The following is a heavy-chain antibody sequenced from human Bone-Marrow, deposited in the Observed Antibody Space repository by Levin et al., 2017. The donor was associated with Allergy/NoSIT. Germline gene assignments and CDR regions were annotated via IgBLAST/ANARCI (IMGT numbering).Heavy chain of an antibody. CDR1: GGSISSGNW. D-gene: IGHD3-10*01. V-gene: IGHV4-4*02. CDR2: IYHSGGT. CDR3: ARGYGSGTQTIKYYFDY. J-gene: IGHJ4*02. Sequence: SETLSLTCAVSGGSISSGNWWSWVRQPPGKGLEWIGEIYHSGGTNYNPSLMSRVTISIDKSKNQFSLKLSSVTAADTAVYYCARGYGSGTQTIKYYFDYWGQGTLVTVSS.